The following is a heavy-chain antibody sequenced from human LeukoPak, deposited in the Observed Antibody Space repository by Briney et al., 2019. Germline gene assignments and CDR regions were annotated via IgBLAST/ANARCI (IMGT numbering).Heavy chain of an antibody. CDR1: GGSISGYY. CDR3: ARAVMVRVATYYYYYYMDV. J-gene: IGHJ6*03. D-gene: IGHD3-10*01. V-gene: IGHV4-59*01. CDR2: IYYSGST. Sequence: SETLSLTCTVSGGSISGYYWSWIRQPPGKGLEWIGYIYYSGSTNYNPSLKSRVTISVDTSKNQFSLKLSSVTAADTAVYYCARAVMVRVATYYYYYYMDVWGKGTTVTVSS.